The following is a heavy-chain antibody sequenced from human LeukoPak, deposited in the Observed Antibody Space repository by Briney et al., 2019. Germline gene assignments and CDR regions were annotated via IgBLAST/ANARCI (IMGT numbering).Heavy chain of an antibody. J-gene: IGHJ3*02. Sequence: PSETLSLTCTVSGGLLSSSRHYWGWIRQPPGKGLEWIGSIYFTGSTYYNPSLKSRITMSVDTSKKHFSLKLSSVTAADTAVYYCARDYYDSSGYSKDAFDIWGQGTMVTVSS. D-gene: IGHD3-22*01. V-gene: IGHV4-39*02. CDR2: IYFTGST. CDR1: GGLLSSSRHY. CDR3: ARDYYDSSGYSKDAFDI.